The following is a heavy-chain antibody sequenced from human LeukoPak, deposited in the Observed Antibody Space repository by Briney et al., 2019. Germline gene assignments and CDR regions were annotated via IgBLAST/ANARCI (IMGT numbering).Heavy chain of an antibody. J-gene: IGHJ4*02. CDR1: GFTFSSYA. V-gene: IGHV3-23*01. D-gene: IGHD4-17*01. CDR3: AILTMVTTKGDY. Sequence: GGSLRLSCAASGFTFSSYAMSWVRQAPGKGLEWVLAISGSGGSTYYADSVKGRFTISRDNSKNTLYLQMNSLRAEDTAVYYCAILTMVTTKGDYWGQGTLVTVSS. CDR2: ISGSGGST.